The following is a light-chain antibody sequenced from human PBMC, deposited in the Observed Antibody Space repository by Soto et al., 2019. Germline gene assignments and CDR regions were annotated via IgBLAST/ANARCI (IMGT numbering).Light chain of an antibody. J-gene: IGLJ1*01. CDR1: SSDVGAYNY. CDR3: CSYTTSNTFV. Sequence: QSALTQPASVSGSLGQTITISCSGTSSDVGAYNYVSWYQQYPGKAPKLMIYHVTDRPSGVSNRFSGSKSGNTASLTISGLHAEDDADYYCCSYTTSNTFVFGTGTKLTVL. V-gene: IGLV2-14*01. CDR2: HVT.